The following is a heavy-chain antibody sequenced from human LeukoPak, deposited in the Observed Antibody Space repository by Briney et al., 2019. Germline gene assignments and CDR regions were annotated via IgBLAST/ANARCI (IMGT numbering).Heavy chain of an antibody. J-gene: IGHJ4*02. CDR2: ISYDGSNK. CDR3: ARDPQLWPEGYFDY. CDR1: GFTFSSYA. D-gene: IGHD5-18*01. V-gene: IGHV3-30-3*01. Sequence: GGSLRLSCAVSGFTFSSYAMHWVRQAPGKGLEWVAVISYDGSNKYYADSVKGRFTISRDNSKNTLYLQMNSLRAEDTAVYYCARDPQLWPEGYFDYWGQGTLVTVSS.